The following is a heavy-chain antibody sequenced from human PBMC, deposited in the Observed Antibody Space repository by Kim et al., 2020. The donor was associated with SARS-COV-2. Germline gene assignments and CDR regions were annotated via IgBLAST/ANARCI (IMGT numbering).Heavy chain of an antibody. D-gene: IGHD4-17*01. CDR3: ARSDYGDYYYYYGMDV. Sequence: SETLSLTCTVSGGSISSYYWSWIRQPPGKGLEWIGYIYYSGSTNYNPSLKSRVTISVDTSKNQFSLKLSSVTAADTAVYYCARSDYGDYYYYYGMDVWGQGTTVTVSS. CDR2: IYYSGST. CDR1: GGSISSYY. J-gene: IGHJ6*02. V-gene: IGHV4-59*01.